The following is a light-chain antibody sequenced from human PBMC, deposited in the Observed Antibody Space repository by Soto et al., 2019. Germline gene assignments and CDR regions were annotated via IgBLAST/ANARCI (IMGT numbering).Light chain of an antibody. V-gene: IGKV3-11*01. J-gene: IGKJ4*01. CDR1: QALDNF. CDR3: HQRRDWSLT. Sequence: EIVLTQSPATLSLSPGERATLSCRASQALDNFLSWYQQKPGQAPRLLIYDTSNRATGIPARFSGSGSGTDFTLTISSLEPEDFAIYYCHQRRDWSLTFGGGTKVEIK. CDR2: DTS.